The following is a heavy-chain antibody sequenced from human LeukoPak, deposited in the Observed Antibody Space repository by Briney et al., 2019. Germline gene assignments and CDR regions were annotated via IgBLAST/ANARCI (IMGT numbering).Heavy chain of an antibody. CDR1: GFTFADYD. Sequence: PGGSLRLSCAASGFTFADYDMHWVRQAPGKGLEWVSLISGDGGSTYYAETLQGRFTISRDNSKNSLYLQMNSLRTEDTALYYCAKDITPRGYGYGDYWGQGTLVTVSS. CDR3: AKDITPRGYGYGDY. J-gene: IGHJ4*02. D-gene: IGHD5-18*01. V-gene: IGHV3-43*02. CDR2: ISGDGGST.